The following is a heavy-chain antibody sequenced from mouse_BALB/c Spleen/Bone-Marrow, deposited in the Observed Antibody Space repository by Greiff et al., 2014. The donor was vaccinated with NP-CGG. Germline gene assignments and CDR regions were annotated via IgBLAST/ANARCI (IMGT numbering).Heavy chain of an antibody. Sequence: VQREESGAELAKPGASVKMSCKASGYTFTSYWMHWVKQRPGQGLEWIGYINPSTGYTAYNQKFKDKATLTADKSSSTAYMQLSSLTSEDSAVYYCAREGYDPWFAYWGQGTLVTVSA. CDR1: GYTFTSYW. V-gene: IGHV1-7*01. CDR3: AREGYDPWFAY. D-gene: IGHD2-14*01. J-gene: IGHJ3*01. CDR2: INPSTGYT.